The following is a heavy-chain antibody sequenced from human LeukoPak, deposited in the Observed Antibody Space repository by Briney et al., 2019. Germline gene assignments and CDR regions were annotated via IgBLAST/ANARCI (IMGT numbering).Heavy chain of an antibody. CDR1: GFTFSSYA. Sequence: GGSLRLSCAASGFTFSSYAMHWVRQAPGKGLEWVAVISYDGSNKYYADSVKGRFTISRDNSKNTLYLQMNSLRAEDTAVYYCARERIAVAGEFDYWGQGTLVTVSS. CDR3: ARERIAVAGEFDY. J-gene: IGHJ4*02. D-gene: IGHD6-19*01. V-gene: IGHV3-30-3*01. CDR2: ISYDGSNK.